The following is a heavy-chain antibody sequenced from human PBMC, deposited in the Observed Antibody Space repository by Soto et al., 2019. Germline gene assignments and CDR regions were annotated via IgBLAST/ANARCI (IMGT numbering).Heavy chain of an antibody. CDR3: AREGPAPYYYYGMDV. CDR2: ISGYNGKT. V-gene: IGHV1-18*01. Sequence: QVQLVQSRGEVKKPGASVKVSCKTSGYSFTTYGISWVRQAPGQGLEWLGWISGYNGKTNYAQKLKRRLTMTTDTSTSTAYMELRSLTSDDTAVYYCAREGPAPYYYYGMDVWGQGSTVTVSS. CDR1: GYSFTTYG. J-gene: IGHJ6*02.